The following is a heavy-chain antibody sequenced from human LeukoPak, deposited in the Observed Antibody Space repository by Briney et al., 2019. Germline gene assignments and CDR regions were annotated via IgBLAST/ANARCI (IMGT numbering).Heavy chain of an antibody. Sequence: SETLSLTCAVYGGSFSGYYWSWIRQPPGKGLEWIGEINHSGSTNYSPSLKSRVTISVDTSKNQFSLKLSSVTAADTAVYYCARAGDYYDSSGYYYVMGNDYWGQGTLVTVSS. CDR3: ARAGDYYDSSGYYYVMGNDY. D-gene: IGHD3-22*01. CDR2: INHSGST. CDR1: GGSFSGYY. V-gene: IGHV4-34*01. J-gene: IGHJ4*02.